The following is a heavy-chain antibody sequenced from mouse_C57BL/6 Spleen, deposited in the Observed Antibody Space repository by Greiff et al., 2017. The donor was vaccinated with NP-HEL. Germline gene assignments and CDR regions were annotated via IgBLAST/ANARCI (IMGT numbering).Heavy chain of an antibody. CDR2: IYPGDGDT. J-gene: IGHJ4*01. V-gene: IGHV1-80*01. Sequence: QVQLQQSGAELVKPGASVKISCKASGYAFSSYWMNWVKQRPGKGLEWIGQIYPGDGDTNYNGKFKGKATLTADKSSSTAYMQLSSLTSEDSAVYFCAREGDGYYYYAMDYWGQGTSVTVSS. CDR3: AREGDGYYYYAMDY. D-gene: IGHD2-3*01. CDR1: GYAFSSYW.